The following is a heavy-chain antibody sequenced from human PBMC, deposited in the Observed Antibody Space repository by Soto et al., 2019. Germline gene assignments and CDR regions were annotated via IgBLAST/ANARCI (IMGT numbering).Heavy chain of an antibody. Sequence: SETLSLTCAVSGGSISSGGYSWSWIRQPPGKGLEWIGYIYYSGSTYYNPSLKSRVTISVDTSKNQFSLKLSSVTAADTAVYNCARVTFIVVVVAATPGRFDPWGQGTLVTVSS. V-gene: IGHV4-30-2*05. D-gene: IGHD2-15*01. CDR2: IYYSGST. CDR1: GGSISSGGYS. J-gene: IGHJ5*02. CDR3: ARVTFIVVVVAATPGRFDP.